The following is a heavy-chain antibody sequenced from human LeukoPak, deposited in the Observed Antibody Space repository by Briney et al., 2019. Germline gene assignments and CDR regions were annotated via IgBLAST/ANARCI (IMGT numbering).Heavy chain of an antibody. CDR1: GFTFSNAW. D-gene: IGHD6-6*01. CDR2: IKSKTDGGTT. Sequence: GGSLRLSCAASGFTFSNAWMCWVRQAPEKGLEWVGRIKSKTDGGTTDYAAPVKGRFTISRDDSKNTLYLQMNSLKTEDTAVYYCTTGPIAARDYYYYMDVWGKGTTVTVSS. V-gene: IGHV3-15*01. CDR3: TTGPIAARDYYYYMDV. J-gene: IGHJ6*03.